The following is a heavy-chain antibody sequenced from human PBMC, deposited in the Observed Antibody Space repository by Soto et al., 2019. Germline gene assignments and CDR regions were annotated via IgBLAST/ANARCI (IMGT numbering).Heavy chain of an antibody. CDR2: ISAYNGNT. CDR1: GYTFTSYG. D-gene: IGHD6-19*01. V-gene: IGHV1-18*01. J-gene: IGHJ3*02. CDR3: AGGYSSGWYSEDAFDI. Sequence: ASVKVSCKASGYTFTSYGISWVRQAPGQGLEWMGWISAYNGNTNYAQKLQGRVTMTTDTSTSTAYMELRSLRSDDTAVYYCAGGYSSGWYSEDAFDIWGQGTMVTVS.